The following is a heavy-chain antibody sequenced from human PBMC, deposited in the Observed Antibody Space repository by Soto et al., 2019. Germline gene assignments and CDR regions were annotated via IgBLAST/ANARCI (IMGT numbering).Heavy chain of an antibody. CDR2: IYYSGST. CDR3: ARRLYYDSSGFEGGGMDV. D-gene: IGHD3-22*01. V-gene: IGHV4-39*01. Sequence: SETLSLTCTVSGGSFSSSSYYWGWIRQPPGKGLEWIGSIYYSGSTYYNPSLKSRVTISVDTSKNQFSLKLSSVTAADTAVYYFARRLYYDSSGFEGGGMDVWGQGTTVTVSS. CDR1: GGSFSSSSYY. J-gene: IGHJ6*02.